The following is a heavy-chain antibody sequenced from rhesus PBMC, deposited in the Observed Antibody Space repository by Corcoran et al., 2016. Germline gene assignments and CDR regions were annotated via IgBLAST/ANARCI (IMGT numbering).Heavy chain of an antibody. Sequence: QVQLQESGPGVVKPSETLSLTCAVSGGSISDSYRWSWIRQPPGKGLEWIGYFYGSSTSTNYNPSRKSRVTISQDPSKNQFSLKLSSVTAADTAVYYCARDNWGDYEVFDYWGQGVLVTVSS. CDR3: ARDNWGDYEVFDY. CDR1: GGSISDSYR. J-gene: IGHJ4*01. V-gene: IGHV4S10*01. D-gene: IGHD3-34*01. CDR2: FYGSSTST.